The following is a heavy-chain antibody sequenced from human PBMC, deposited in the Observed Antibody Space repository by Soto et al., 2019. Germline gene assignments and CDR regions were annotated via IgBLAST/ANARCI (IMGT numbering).Heavy chain of an antibody. V-gene: IGHV3-7*05. Sequence: PGGSLRLSCAASGFTVSSYWMSWVRQAPGKGLEWVANIKQDGREKYYVDSVKGRFTISRDNAKNSLYRQMNSLRAEDTAVYYCARDLRRHIVVVPAGYGMDVWGQGTTVTV. J-gene: IGHJ6*02. CDR2: IKQDGREK. CDR3: ARDLRRHIVVVPAGYGMDV. D-gene: IGHD2-2*01. CDR1: GFTVSSYW.